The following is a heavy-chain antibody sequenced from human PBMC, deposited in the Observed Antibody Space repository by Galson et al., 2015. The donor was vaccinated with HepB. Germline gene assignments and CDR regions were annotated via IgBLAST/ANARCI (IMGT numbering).Heavy chain of an antibody. V-gene: IGHV3-30*18. J-gene: IGHJ4*02. Sequence: SLRLSCAASGFTFSSYGMHWVRQAPGKGLEWVAVISYDGSNKYYADSVKGRFTISRDNSKNTLYLQMNSLRAEDTAVYYCAKEKTTGAPLDYWGQGTLVTVSS. D-gene: IGHD1-14*01. CDR3: AKEKTTGAPLDY. CDR1: GFTFSSYG. CDR2: ISYDGSNK.